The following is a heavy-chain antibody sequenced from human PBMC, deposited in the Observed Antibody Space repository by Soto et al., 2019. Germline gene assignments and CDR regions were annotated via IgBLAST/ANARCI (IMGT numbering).Heavy chain of an antibody. CDR1: GGTFSSNI. V-gene: IGHV1-69*02. Sequence: QVQLVQSGAEVKKPGSSVKVSCKASGGTFSSNIIIWVRQAPGQGLEWMGKIIPILGIANYAQQFQGRVTITADKSTSTAYMEPSSLRSEDTAVYYCARGFGSGSYAVDYWGQGTLVTVSS. D-gene: IGHD3-10*01. CDR2: IIPILGIA. J-gene: IGHJ4*02. CDR3: ARGFGSGSYAVDY.